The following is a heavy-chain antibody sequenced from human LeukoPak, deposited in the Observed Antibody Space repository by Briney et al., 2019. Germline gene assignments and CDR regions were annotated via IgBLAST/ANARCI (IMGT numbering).Heavy chain of an antibody. D-gene: IGHD4-17*01. V-gene: IGHV3-23*01. J-gene: IGHJ4*02. CDR3: ARAYGDYVPFDY. CDR2: ISGSGGST. Sequence: PGGSLRLSCAASGFTFSSYAMSWVRQAPGKGLEGVSAISGSGGSTYYADSVKGRFTISRDNSKNTLYLQMNSLRAEDTAVYYCARAYGDYVPFDYWGQGTLVTVSS. CDR1: GFTFSSYA.